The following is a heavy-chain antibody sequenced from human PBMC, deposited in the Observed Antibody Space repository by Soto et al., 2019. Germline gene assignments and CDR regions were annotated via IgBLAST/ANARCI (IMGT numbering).Heavy chain of an antibody. CDR3: ARLSYIAYYGMDV. CDR2: IIPIFGTA. J-gene: IGHJ6*02. V-gene: IGHV1-69*01. D-gene: IGHD4-4*01. Sequence: QHSTGQGLEWMGGIIPIFGTANYAQKFQGRVTITADESTSTAYMELSSLRSEDTAVYYCARLSYIAYYGMDVWGQGTTVTVSS.